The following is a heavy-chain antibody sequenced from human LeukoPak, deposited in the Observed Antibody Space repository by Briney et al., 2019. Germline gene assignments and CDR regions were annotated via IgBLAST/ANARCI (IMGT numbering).Heavy chain of an antibody. D-gene: IGHD2-21*01. J-gene: IGHJ4*02. CDR3: ATHCGADCHFN. Sequence: ASVKVSCKASGYTFSGYYMHWVRQAPGQGLKWMGWINPNSGGTDYAQKFQGRVTMTRDTSISTAYMELSRLSSDDTAVYYCATHCGADCHFNWGQGTLVTVSS. CDR2: INPNSGGT. CDR1: GYTFSGYY. V-gene: IGHV1-2*02.